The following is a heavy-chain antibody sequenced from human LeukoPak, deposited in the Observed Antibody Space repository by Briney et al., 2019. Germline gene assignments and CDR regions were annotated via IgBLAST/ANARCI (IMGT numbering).Heavy chain of an antibody. CDR1: GYSFSNYW. D-gene: IGHD3-10*01. CDR3: ARQELYYYGSGSQPDY. Sequence: GESLKISCKTSGYSFSNYWIGWVRQMPGKGLEWMGIIYPGDSDTRYSPSFQGQVTISADKSISTAYLQWSSLKASDTAMYYCARQELYYYGSGSQPDYWGQGTLVTVSS. J-gene: IGHJ4*02. V-gene: IGHV5-51*01. CDR2: IYPGDSDT.